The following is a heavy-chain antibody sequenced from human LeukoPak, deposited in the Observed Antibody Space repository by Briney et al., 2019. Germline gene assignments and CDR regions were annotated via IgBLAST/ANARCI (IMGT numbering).Heavy chain of an antibody. Sequence: GGSLRLSCAASGFTFSSYAMNWVRQAPGKGLEWVSSISGTSGRTYYADFVKGRFTISRDNSKNTLYLQMNSLRAEDTAVYYCAKKYSTGLDPWGQGTLVTVSS. D-gene: IGHD1-26*01. CDR2: ISGTSGRT. CDR3: AKKYSTGLDP. V-gene: IGHV3-23*01. CDR1: GFTFSSYA. J-gene: IGHJ5*02.